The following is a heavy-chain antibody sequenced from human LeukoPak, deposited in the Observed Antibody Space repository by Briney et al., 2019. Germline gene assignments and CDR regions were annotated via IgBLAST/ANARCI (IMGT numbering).Heavy chain of an antibody. V-gene: IGHV3-11*04. CDR3: ARADCSSTSCYEFDY. J-gene: IGHJ4*02. Sequence: GGSLRLSCAASGFTFSDYYMSWIRQAPGKGLEWVSYVRSSGSTIYYADSVEGRFTISRDNAKNSLYLQMNSLRAEDTAVYYCARADCSSTSCYEFDYWGQGTLVTVSS. CDR1: GFTFSDYY. CDR2: VRSSGSTI. D-gene: IGHD2-2*01.